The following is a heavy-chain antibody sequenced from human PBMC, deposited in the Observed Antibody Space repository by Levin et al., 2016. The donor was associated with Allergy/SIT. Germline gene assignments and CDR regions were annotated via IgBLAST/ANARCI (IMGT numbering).Heavy chain of an antibody. CDR3: ARLIRRVAVARPKKNIDAFDI. V-gene: IGHV4-39*01. D-gene: IGHD6-19*01. CDR1: GGSISSSSYY. Sequence: GSLRLSCTVSGGSISSSSYYWGWIRQPPGKGLEWIGSIYYSGSTYYNPSLKSRVTISVDTSKNQFSLKLSSVTAADTAVYYCARLIRRVAVARPKKNIDAFDIWGQGTMVTVSS. J-gene: IGHJ3*02. CDR2: IYYSGST.